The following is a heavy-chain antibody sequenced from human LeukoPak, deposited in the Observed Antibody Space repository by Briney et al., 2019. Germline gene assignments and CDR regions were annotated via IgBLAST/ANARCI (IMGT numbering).Heavy chain of an antibody. CDR1: GFTFSGSA. Sequence: GGSLRLSCAASGFTFSGSAMHWVRQASGKGLEWVGRIRSKANSYATAYAASVKGRFTISRDDSKNTAYLQMNSLKTEDTAVYYCTRPCGDSRSNDAFDIWGQGTMVAVSS. V-gene: IGHV3-73*01. CDR2: IRSKANSYAT. J-gene: IGHJ3*02. D-gene: IGHD4-17*01. CDR3: TRPCGDSRSNDAFDI.